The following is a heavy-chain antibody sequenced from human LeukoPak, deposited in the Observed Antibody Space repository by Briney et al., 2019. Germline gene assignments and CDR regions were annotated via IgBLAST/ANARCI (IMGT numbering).Heavy chain of an antibody. CDR3: ARGRTTVTTDPFDY. V-gene: IGHV4-34*01. J-gene: IGHJ4*02. CDR2: INHSGST. D-gene: IGHD4-17*01. CDR1: GGSFSGYY. Sequence: SETLSLTCAVYGGSFSGYYWSRIRQPPGKGLEWIGEINHSGSTNYNPSLKSRVTISVDTSKNQFSLKLSSVTAADTAVYYCARGRTTVTTDPFDYWGQGTLVTVSS.